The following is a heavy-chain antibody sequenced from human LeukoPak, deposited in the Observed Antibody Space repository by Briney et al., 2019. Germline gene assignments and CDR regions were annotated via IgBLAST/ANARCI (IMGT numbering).Heavy chain of an antibody. Sequence: SETLSLTCAVYGGSFSGYNWSWIRNPPGKGREWMGEINHIESTNYNPSLKSRVTISVDTSKNQFSLKLSSVTAADTAVYYCARFGSGSYTPPDYYYFMDVWGKGTTVTISS. CDR1: GGSFSGYN. CDR3: ARFGSGSYTPPDYYYFMDV. J-gene: IGHJ6*03. V-gene: IGHV4-34*01. D-gene: IGHD3-10*01. CDR2: INHIEST.